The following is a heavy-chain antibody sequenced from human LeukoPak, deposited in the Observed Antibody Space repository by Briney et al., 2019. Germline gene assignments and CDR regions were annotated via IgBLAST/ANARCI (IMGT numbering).Heavy chain of an antibody. CDR3: AKGHVLLRSGREWFDP. D-gene: IGHD3-10*02. CDR2: ISWNSGSI. CDR1: GFTFDDFA. J-gene: IGHJ5*02. Sequence: GRSLRLSCAASGFTFDDFAMHWVRQAPGKGLEWVSGISWNSGSIGYADSAKGRFTVSRDNAKNSLYLQMRSLRAEDTAFYHCAKGHVLLRSGREWFDPWGQGTLVTVSS. V-gene: IGHV3-9*01.